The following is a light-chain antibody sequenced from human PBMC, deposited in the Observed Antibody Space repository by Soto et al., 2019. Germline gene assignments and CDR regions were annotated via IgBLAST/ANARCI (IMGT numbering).Light chain of an antibody. CDR1: QSSSSN. J-gene: IGKJ2*01. V-gene: IGKV1-39*01. CDR2: TAF. CDR3: QQSYSTPET. Sequence: DIQMTQSPSSLSASVGDRVTITCRASQSSSSNLNWYQQKPWKALNLLIYTAFSLQSQVPSRFSGSGSRTDFSLTMSSLQPEDFATYYCQQSYSTPETFRQGTKLEIK.